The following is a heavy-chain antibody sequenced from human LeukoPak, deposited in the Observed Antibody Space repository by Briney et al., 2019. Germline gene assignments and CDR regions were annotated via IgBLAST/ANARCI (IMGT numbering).Heavy chain of an antibody. CDR1: GGSINSSSYY. J-gene: IGHJ5*02. Sequence: SETLSLTCTVSGGSINSSSYYWGWLRQPPGMGLEGIGSIYYSGSTYYNPSLKSRVTISVNTSKNQFSLRLSSVTAADTAVYYCARNLLAEYGSGSYPNWFDPWGQGTLVTVSS. CDR3: ARNLLAEYGSGSYPNWFDP. CDR2: IYYSGST. V-gene: IGHV4-39*07. D-gene: IGHD3-10*01.